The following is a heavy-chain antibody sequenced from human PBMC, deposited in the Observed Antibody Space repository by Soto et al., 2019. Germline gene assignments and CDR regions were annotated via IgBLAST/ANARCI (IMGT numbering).Heavy chain of an antibody. D-gene: IGHD4-17*01. Sequence: QVQLVESGGGVVQHGRSLRLSCAASGFTFSSYGMHWVRQAPGKGLEWVAVISYDGSNKYYADSVKGRFTISRDNSKNTLYLQMNSLRAEDTAVYYCARDYGDYFDYWGQGTLVTVSS. V-gene: IGHV3-30*03. CDR1: GFTFSSYG. CDR2: ISYDGSNK. J-gene: IGHJ4*02. CDR3: ARDYGDYFDY.